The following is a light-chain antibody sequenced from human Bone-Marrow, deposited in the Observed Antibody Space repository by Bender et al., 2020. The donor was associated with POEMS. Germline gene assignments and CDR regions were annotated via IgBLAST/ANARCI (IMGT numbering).Light chain of an antibody. CDR1: SSDFGSYNL. V-gene: IGLV2-23*01. CDR2: EGS. J-gene: IGLJ3*02. Sequence: QSVLTQPASVSGSPGQSITISCTGTSSDFGSYNLVSWFQQHPGKAPKLIIYEGSKRPSGVSNRFSGSKSGNTASLRISGLQAEDEADYYSCSYAGSSTTWVFGGGTKLTVL. CDR3: CSYAGSSTTWV.